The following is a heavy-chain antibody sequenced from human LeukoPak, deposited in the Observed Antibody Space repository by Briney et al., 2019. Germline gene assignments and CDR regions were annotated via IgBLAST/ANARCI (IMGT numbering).Heavy chain of an antibody. Sequence: SETLSLTCTVSGGSISSDSYYWTWIRQPAGKGLEWLGRIYTSGSTNYNPSLKSRLNMSVDTSKNQFSLKLSSVTAADTAVYYCARAHCSGGRCPFDYWGQGTLVTVSS. CDR2: IYTSGST. J-gene: IGHJ4*02. CDR3: ARAHCSGGRCPFDY. V-gene: IGHV4-61*02. CDR1: GGSISSDSYY. D-gene: IGHD2-15*01.